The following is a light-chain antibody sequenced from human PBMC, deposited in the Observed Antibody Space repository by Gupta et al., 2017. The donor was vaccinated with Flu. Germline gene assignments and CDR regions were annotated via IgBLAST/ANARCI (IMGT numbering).Light chain of an antibody. V-gene: IGKV1-27*01. CDR3: QRHNSAPWT. CDR2: AAS. J-gene: IGKJ1*01. CDR1: QGISNS. Sequence: GDRVTITCRASQGISNSLVWYRLKPGKVPKVLIYAASSLRSGVPSRFSGSGSGTDFTLTISSLQPEDVATYYCQRHNSAPWTFGQGTTVEIK.